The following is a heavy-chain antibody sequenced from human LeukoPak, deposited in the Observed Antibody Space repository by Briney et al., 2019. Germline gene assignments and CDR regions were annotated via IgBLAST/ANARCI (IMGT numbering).Heavy chain of an antibody. Sequence: SETLSLTCTVSGGSISSSSYYWGWIRQPPGKGVEWIGSIYYSGSTYYNPSLKSRVTISVDTSKNQFSLKLSSVTAADTAVYYCARQATPGLWVRESPDAFDIWGQGTMVTVSS. J-gene: IGHJ3*02. CDR2: IYYSGST. V-gene: IGHV4-39*01. CDR3: ARQATPGLWVRESPDAFDI. D-gene: IGHD3-10*01. CDR1: GGSISSSSYY.